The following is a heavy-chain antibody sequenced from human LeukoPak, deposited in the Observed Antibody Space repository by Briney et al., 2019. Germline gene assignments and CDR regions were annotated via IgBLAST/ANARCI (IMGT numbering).Heavy chain of an antibody. Sequence: ASVKVSCKASGYTFTRFGISWVRQAPGQGLEWMGWISTYSGNTNYAQNLQGRVTTTTDTSTATTYMELRSLRSDDTAVYYCARSYYDSTGPDYWGQGTLVTVSS. CDR2: ISTYSGNT. J-gene: IGHJ4*02. V-gene: IGHV1-18*01. CDR1: GYTFTRFG. CDR3: ARSYYDSTGPDY. D-gene: IGHD3-22*01.